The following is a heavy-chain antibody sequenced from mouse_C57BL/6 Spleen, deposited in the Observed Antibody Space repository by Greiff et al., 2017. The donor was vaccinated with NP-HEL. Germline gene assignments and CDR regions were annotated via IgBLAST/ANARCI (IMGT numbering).Heavy chain of an antibody. J-gene: IGHJ3*01. CDR2: ISDGGSYT. CDR3: ARSNWDVERFAY. V-gene: IGHV5-4*03. Sequence: DVMLVESGGGLVKPGGSLKLSCAASGFTFSSYAMSWVRQTPEKRLEWVATISDGGSYTYYPDNVKGRFTISRDNAKNNRYLQMSHLKSEDTAMYCWARSNWDVERFAYWGQGALVTVSA. D-gene: IGHD4-1*01. CDR1: GFTFSSYA.